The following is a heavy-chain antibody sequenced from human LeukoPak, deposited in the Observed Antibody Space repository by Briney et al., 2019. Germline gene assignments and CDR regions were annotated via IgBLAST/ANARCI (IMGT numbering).Heavy chain of an antibody. D-gene: IGHD6-19*01. Sequence: ASVKVSCKASGGTFSSYAISWVRQAPGQGLEWMGIINPSGGSTSYAQKFQGRVTMTRDTSTSTVYMELSSLRSEDTAVYYCARSARQWPFDYWGQGTLVTVSS. CDR1: GGTFSSYA. V-gene: IGHV1-46*01. CDR3: ARSARQWPFDY. J-gene: IGHJ4*02. CDR2: INPSGGST.